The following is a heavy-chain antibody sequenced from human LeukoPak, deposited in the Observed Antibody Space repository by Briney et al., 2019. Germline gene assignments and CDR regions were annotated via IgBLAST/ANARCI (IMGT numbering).Heavy chain of an antibody. CDR1: GFTFSDYY. J-gene: IGHJ6*03. CDR2: ISSSGSTI. V-gene: IGHV3-11*01. CDR3: ARVDGSYGYYYYMDV. D-gene: IGHD1-26*01. Sequence: EGSLRLSCAASGFTFSDYYMSWIRQAPGKGLEWVSYISSSGSTIYYADSVKGRFTISRDNAKNSLYLQMNSLRAEDTAVYYCARVDGSYGYYYYMDVWGKGTTVTVSS.